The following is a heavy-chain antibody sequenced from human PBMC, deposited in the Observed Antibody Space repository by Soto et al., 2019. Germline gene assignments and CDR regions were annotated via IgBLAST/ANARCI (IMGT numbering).Heavy chain of an antibody. V-gene: IGHV4-31*03. Sequence: LSLTCTVSGGSISSGGYYWSWIRQHPGKGLEWIGYIYYSGSTYYNPSLKSRVTISVDTSKNQFSLKLSSVTAADTAVYHCARAKTYYYDSSGYYLLDQWGQGTLVTVS. J-gene: IGHJ4*02. CDR2: IYYSGST. CDR3: ARAKTYYYDSSGYYLLDQ. D-gene: IGHD3-22*01. CDR1: GGSISSGGYY.